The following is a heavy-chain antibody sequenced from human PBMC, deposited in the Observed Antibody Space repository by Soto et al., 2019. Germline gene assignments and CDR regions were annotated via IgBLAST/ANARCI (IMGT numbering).Heavy chain of an antibody. V-gene: IGHV4-39*02. J-gene: IGHJ4*02. CDR1: GGSITSSSYS. CDR3: ARVMYDILTGYYALDC. Sequence: PSETLSLTCAVSGGSITSSSYSWGWVRQPPGKGLEWIATFYYSENTHYNPSLKSRVTISVDTSKNQFSLKLSSVTAADTAVYYCARVMYDILTGYYALDCWGQGTLVTVSS. D-gene: IGHD3-9*01. CDR2: FYYSENT.